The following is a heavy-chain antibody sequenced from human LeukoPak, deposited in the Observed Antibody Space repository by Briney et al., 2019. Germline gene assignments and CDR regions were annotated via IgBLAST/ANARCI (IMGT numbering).Heavy chain of an antibody. CDR2: IYSGGST. Sequence: PGGSLRLSCAASGFTFSHYAMSWVRQAPGKGLEWVSVIYSGGSTYYADSVKGRFTISRDNSKNTLYLQMNSLRAEDTAVYYCARMMAAAGRDYWGQGTLVTVSS. CDR1: GFTFSHYA. D-gene: IGHD6-13*01. J-gene: IGHJ4*02. CDR3: ARMMAAAGRDY. V-gene: IGHV3-66*01.